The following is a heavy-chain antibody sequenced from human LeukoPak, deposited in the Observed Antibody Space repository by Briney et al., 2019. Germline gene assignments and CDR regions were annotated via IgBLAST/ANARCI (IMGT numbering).Heavy chain of an antibody. V-gene: IGHV1-69*13. CDR2: IIPIFGTA. Sequence: GASVKVSCKASGGTFSSYAISWVRQAPGQGLEWMGGIIPIFGTANYAQKFQGRVTITADESTSTAYMELSSLRSEDTAVYYCARDLALADIYYYYYGMDVWGQGTTVTVSS. CDR3: ARDLALADIYYYYYGMDV. CDR1: GGTFSSYA. J-gene: IGHJ6*02. D-gene: IGHD6-19*01.